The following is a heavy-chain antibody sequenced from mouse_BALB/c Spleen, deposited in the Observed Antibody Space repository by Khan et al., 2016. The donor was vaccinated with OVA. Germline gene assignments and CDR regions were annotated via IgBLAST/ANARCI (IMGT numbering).Heavy chain of an antibody. Sequence: EVKLEESGPGLVKPSQSLSLTCTVTGYSITSDYAWNWLRQFPENKLEWGGYISSSGSTSYNPSINSRISITRDTSKNQFFLQLNSVTTEDTATYYCARSIMANWGQGTTLTVSS. CDR2: ISSSGST. V-gene: IGHV3-2*02. CDR1: GYSITSDYA. CDR3: ARSIMAN. J-gene: IGHJ2*01.